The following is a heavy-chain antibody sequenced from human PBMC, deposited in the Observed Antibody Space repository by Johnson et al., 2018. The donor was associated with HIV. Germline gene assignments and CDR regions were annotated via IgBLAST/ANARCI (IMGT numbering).Heavy chain of an antibody. CDR2: IKTDGSST. CDR3: ARGIAAAGIPVKAFDI. V-gene: IGHV3-74*02. J-gene: IGHJ3*02. CDR1: GFTFSSYW. D-gene: IGHD6-13*01. Sequence: VQLVESGGGVVQPGRSLRLSCAASGFTFSSYWMHWVRQVPGKGLMWVSRIKTDGSSTWYADSVKGRFTISRDNAKNTLYLQMNSLRAEDTAVYYCARGIAAAGIPVKAFDIWGQGTMVTVSS.